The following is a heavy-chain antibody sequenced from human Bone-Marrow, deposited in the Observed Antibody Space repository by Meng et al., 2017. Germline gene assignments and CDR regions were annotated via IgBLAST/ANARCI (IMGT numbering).Heavy chain of an antibody. J-gene: IGHJ4*02. CDR2: IYHGGDT. CDR3: ASWIYSCGWQ. CDR1: GWSIRRLEW. V-gene: IGHV4/OR15-8*02. D-gene: IGHD6-19*01. Sequence: PRSGAGMVNAAVTLSVPCLVCGWSIRRLEWWRLVRQPPGEGLGGIGEIYHGGDTNYNPSLKSRVTIAIDKSKNQFSLKLSSVTAADTAVYYCASWIYSCGWQWGQGALVTVSS.